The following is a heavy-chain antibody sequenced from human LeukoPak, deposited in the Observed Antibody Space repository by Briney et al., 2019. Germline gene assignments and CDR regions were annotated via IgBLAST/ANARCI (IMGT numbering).Heavy chain of an antibody. D-gene: IGHD3-10*01. Sequence: SETLSLTCAVYGGSFSGYYWSWIRQPPGKGREWSGEINHSGSTNYNPSLKSRVTISVDTSKNQFSLKLSSVTAADTAVYYCARPSYYYGSGSYYKGRYYFDYWGQGTLVTVSS. CDR2: INHSGST. CDR3: ARPSYYYGSGSYYKGRYYFDY. J-gene: IGHJ4*02. CDR1: GGSFSGYY. V-gene: IGHV4-34*01.